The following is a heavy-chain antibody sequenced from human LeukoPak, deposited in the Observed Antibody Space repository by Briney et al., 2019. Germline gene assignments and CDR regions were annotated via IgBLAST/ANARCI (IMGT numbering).Heavy chain of an antibody. CDR3: ARAQSLTYGYDY. CDR2: IYYSGST. V-gene: IGHV4-59*01. D-gene: IGHD2-2*03. Sequence: PSETLSLTCTVSGGSISSYYWSWIQQPPGKGLEWIGYIYYSGSTNYNPSLKSRVTISVDTSKNQFSLKLSSVTAADTAVYYCARAQSLTYGYDYWGQGTLVTVSS. CDR1: GGSISSYY. J-gene: IGHJ4*02.